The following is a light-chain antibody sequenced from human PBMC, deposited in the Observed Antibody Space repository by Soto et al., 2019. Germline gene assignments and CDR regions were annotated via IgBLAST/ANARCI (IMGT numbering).Light chain of an antibody. Sequence: DVVMTQSPDSLAVSLGERATINCKSSQSVLYSSNNKNYLAWYQQKPGQPPKLLIYWASTRESGVPDRFSGSGSETDFTLTIVSLQAEDVAVYYCQQYYSLPLTFGGGTKVDIK. CDR2: WAS. J-gene: IGKJ4*01. CDR1: QSVLYSSNNKNY. CDR3: QQYYSLPLT. V-gene: IGKV4-1*01.